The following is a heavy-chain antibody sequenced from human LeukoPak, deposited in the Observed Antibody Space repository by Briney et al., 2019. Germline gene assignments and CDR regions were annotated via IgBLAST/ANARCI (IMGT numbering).Heavy chain of an antibody. J-gene: IGHJ4*01. V-gene: IGHV3-33*01. CDR1: GFTLSSYG. Sequence: GGSLRLSCAASGFTLSSYGMHWVSQAPGKGLEWVAVIWYDGSNKYYADSVKGRFTISRDNSKNTLYLQMNSLRAEDTAVYYCARDKEAVAVYYFDYWGQGPLVTVSS. CDR3: ARDKEAVAVYYFDY. D-gene: IGHD6-19*01. CDR2: IWYDGSNK.